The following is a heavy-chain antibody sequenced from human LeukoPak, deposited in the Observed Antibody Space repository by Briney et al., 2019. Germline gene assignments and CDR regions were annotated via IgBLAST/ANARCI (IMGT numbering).Heavy chain of an antibody. Sequence: GASVKVSCKVSGYTLTELSMHWVRQAPGKGLEWVGGFDLEDGETIYAQKFQGGVTMTEDTSTDTAYMELSSLRSEDTAVYYCATAYYDFWSGYRYSFDYWGQGTLVTVSS. CDR2: FDLEDGET. J-gene: IGHJ4*02. CDR3: ATAYYDFWSGYRYSFDY. D-gene: IGHD3-3*01. CDR1: GYTLTELS. V-gene: IGHV1-24*01.